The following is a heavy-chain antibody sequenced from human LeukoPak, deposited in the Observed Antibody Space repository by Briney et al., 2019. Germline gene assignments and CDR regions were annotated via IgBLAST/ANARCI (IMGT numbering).Heavy chain of an antibody. V-gene: IGHV3-30*18. CDR2: ISYDGSNK. CDR3: AKVGIAVAVLGYGMDV. CDR1: GFTFSSYA. J-gene: IGHJ6*02. Sequence: PGGSLRLSCAASGFTFSSYAMSWVRQAPGKGLEWVAVISYDGSNKYYADSVKGRFTISRDNSKNTLYLQMNSLRAEDTAVYYCAKVGIAVAVLGYGMDVWGQGTTVTVSS. D-gene: IGHD6-19*01.